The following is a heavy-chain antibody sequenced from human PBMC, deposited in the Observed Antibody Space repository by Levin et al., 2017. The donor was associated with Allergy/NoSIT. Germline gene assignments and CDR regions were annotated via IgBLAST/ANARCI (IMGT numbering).Heavy chain of an antibody. J-gene: IGHJ6*03. D-gene: IGHD2-8*02. CDR1: GGSISADY. V-gene: IGHV4-59*01. CDR2: VHYGGST. Sequence: SETLSLTCSVSGGSISADYWSWIRQPPGKELDYIGYVHYGGSTNYNPSLKSRVTISVDTSKNQFSLQLRSVTAGDTAVYFCARERKVGNTGYYMDVWGKGTTVTVSS. CDR3: ARERKVGNTGYYMDV.